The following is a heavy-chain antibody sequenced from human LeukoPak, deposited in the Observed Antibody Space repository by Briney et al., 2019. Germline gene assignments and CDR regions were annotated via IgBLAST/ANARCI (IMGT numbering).Heavy chain of an antibody. D-gene: IGHD2-2*01. V-gene: IGHV3-30*02. J-gene: IGHJ4*02. CDR1: GFTFSSYG. CDR2: IRYDGSNK. CDR3: SRDRHCIGSICYGL. Sequence: PGGSLRLSSAASGFTFSSYGMHWVRQAPGKGLEWVAFIRYDGSNKYYADSVKGRFIISRDNSKNTLYLQINSLRDKATAEYSCSRDRHCIGSICYGLWGQGTRVSVSS.